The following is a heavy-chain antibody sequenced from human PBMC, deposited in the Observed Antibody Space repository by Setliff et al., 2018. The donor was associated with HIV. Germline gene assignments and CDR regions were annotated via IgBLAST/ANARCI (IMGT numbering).Heavy chain of an antibody. V-gene: IGHV4-61*02. D-gene: IGHD2-2*01. J-gene: IGHJ4*02. CDR2: IYTGGRT. CDR1: GGSINSTNYY. CDR3: ARDRMPMASWVPDK. Sequence: SETLSLTCTVSGGSINSTNYYWSWIRQSAGKGLEWVGRIYTGGRTNYNPSLKGRVTMSVDTSKNQFSLNLSSVTAADTAVYYCARDRMPMASWVPDKWGQGTLVTVSS.